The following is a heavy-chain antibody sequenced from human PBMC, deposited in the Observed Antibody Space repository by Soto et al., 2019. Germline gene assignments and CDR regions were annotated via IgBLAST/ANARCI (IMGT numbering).Heavy chain of an antibody. CDR1: GGTFSSYT. CDR2: IIPILGIA. J-gene: IGHJ4*02. Sequence: QVQLVQSGAEVKKPGSSVKVSCKASGGTFSSYTISWVRQAPGQGLEWMGRIIPILGIANYAQKFQGRVTITADKSTSTAYMELSSLRSEDTAGYYCASGYSSSWCYFDYWGQGTLVTVSS. V-gene: IGHV1-69*02. CDR3: ASGYSSSWCYFDY. D-gene: IGHD6-13*01.